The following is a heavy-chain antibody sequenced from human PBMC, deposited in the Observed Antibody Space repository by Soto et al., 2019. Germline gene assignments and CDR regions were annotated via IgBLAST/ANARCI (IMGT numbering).Heavy chain of an antibody. V-gene: IGHV1-18*01. J-gene: IGHJ4*02. Sequence: ASVKVSCKASGYTFTSYGISWVRQAPGQGLEWMGWISAYTGNTNYAQKHQGRVTMTTDKATSTAYMELRGLGSDDTAVCYCARDCCGGDCPPGYWGQGTLVTVSS. CDR2: ISAYTGNT. CDR1: GYTFTSYG. CDR3: ARDCCGGDCPPGY. D-gene: IGHD2-21*02.